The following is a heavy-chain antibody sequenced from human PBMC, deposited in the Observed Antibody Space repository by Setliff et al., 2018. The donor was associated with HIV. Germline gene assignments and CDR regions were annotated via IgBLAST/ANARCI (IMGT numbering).Heavy chain of an antibody. CDR2: VNRGRRT. Sequence: SETLSLTCALYGGSFSDYYWSWIRQPPGMGLEWIGEVNRGRRTNYNPSLRSRVTISLDTSKNQFSLKLSSVTAADTAVYYCARGFDYAQRPPLYYFDYWGQGTLVTV. CDR3: ARGFDYAQRPPLYYFDY. CDR1: GGSFSDYY. D-gene: IGHD2-2*01. J-gene: IGHJ4*02. V-gene: IGHV4-34*09.